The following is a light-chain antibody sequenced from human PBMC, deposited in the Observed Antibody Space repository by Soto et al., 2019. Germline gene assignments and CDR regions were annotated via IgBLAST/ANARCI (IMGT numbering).Light chain of an antibody. Sequence: EIVLTQSPGTLSLSPGERATLSCRASQSVSSIYLAWYQQKPGQAPRLLIYGASSRATGIPDRFSGSGSGTDFTLTINRLEPEDFAVYYCQQYGSSITFGQGTRLEI. CDR3: QQYGSSIT. J-gene: IGKJ5*01. CDR2: GAS. V-gene: IGKV3-20*01. CDR1: QSVSSIY.